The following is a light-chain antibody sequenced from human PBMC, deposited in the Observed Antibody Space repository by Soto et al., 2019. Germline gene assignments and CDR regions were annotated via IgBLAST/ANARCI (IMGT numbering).Light chain of an antibody. J-gene: IGKJ4*01. CDR3: HKYQSYY. V-gene: IGKV1-5*02. Sequence: DNQVIHSXSSLSARAGVXXXXXCRASQSISNWLAWYQKKTGTAPKLLIYHXSNMESRVPSRLSGSGSGTDFNLTISGVQPEDFATYECHKYQSYYFGEGARVDIK. CDR2: HXS. CDR1: QSISNW.